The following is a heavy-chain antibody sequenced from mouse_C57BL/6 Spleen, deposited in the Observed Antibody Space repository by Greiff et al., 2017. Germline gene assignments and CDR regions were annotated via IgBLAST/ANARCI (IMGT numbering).Heavy chain of an antibody. V-gene: IGHV5-17*01. CDR2: ISSGSSTI. CDR1: GFTFSDSG. Sequence: EVHLVESGGGLVKPGGSLKLSCAASGFTFSDSGMHWVRQAPEKGLEWVAYISSGSSTIYYADTVKGRFTISRDNAKNTLFLQMTSLRSEDTAMYYCARAPLLSYAMDYWGQGTSVTVSS. CDR3: ARAPLLSYAMDY. D-gene: IGHD2-12*01. J-gene: IGHJ4*01.